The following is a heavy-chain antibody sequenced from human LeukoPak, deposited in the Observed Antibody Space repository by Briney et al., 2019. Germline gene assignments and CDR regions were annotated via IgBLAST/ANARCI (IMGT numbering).Heavy chain of an antibody. CDR3: ARGYSSSSGLFDY. V-gene: IGHV5-51*01. CDR1: GYRFTIYW. J-gene: IGHJ4*02. D-gene: IGHD6-6*01. CDR2: IYPGDSDI. Sequence: PGESLKISCKGSGYRFTIYWIGWVRQMPGRGLEWIGIIYPGDSDIRYSPSFQGQVNISADKSISTAYLQWSSLKASDTAMYYCARGYSSSSGLFDYWGQGTLVTVSS.